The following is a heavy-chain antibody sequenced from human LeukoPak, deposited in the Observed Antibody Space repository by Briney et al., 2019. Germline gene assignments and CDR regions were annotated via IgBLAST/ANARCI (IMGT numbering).Heavy chain of an antibody. CDR3: ARGTVTTEYFDY. Sequence: SETLSLTCSVSGASISTYYWSWMRQPPGKGLEWIGYIYYSGGTNYNPSLKSRVTISVDTSKNQFSLKLSSVTAADTAVYYCARGTVTTEYFDYWGQGTLVTVSS. D-gene: IGHD4-17*01. CDR2: IYYSGGT. J-gene: IGHJ4*02. V-gene: IGHV4-59*08. CDR1: GASISTYY.